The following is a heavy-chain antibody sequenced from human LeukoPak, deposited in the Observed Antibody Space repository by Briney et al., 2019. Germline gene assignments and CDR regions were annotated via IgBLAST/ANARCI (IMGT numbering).Heavy chain of an antibody. J-gene: IGHJ3*02. CDR3: ARDSDAALGAFDI. D-gene: IGHD2-15*01. V-gene: IGHV3-21*01. CDR1: GFTFSSYS. CDR2: ISSSSSYI. Sequence: GGSLRLSCAASGFTFSSYSMNWVRQAPGKGLEWVSSISSSSSYIYYADPVKGRFTISRDNAKNSLYLQMNSLRAEDTAVYYCARDSDAALGAFDIWGQGTMVTVSS.